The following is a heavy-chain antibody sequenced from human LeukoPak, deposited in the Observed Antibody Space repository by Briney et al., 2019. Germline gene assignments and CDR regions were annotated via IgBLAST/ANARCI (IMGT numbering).Heavy chain of an antibody. Sequence: PGGSLRLSCAASGFTFSSYWMHWVRQAPGKGLVWVSRINTDGSSTSYADSVKGRFTISRDNAKNTLYLQMNSLRAEDTAVYYCAREPQSDQKGGLGGGGQGTLVTVSS. CDR1: GFTFSSYW. D-gene: IGHD3-16*01. J-gene: IGHJ4*02. CDR3: AREPQSDQKGGLGG. V-gene: IGHV3-74*01. CDR2: INTDGSST.